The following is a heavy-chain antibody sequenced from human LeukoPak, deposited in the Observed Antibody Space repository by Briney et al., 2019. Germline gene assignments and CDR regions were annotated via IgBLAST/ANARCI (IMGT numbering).Heavy chain of an antibody. D-gene: IGHD3-10*01. CDR1: GITLSNYG. V-gene: IGHV3-23*01. Sequence: PGGSLRLSCAVSGITLSNYGMSWVRQAPGKGLEWVAGISDSGGRTNYADSVKGRFTISRDNPKKTLYLQMNSLRAEDTAVYFCAKRGVVIRVILVGFHKEANYFDSWGQGALVTVSS. J-gene: IGHJ4*02. CDR3: AKRGVVIRVILVGFHKEANYFDS. CDR2: ISDSGGRT.